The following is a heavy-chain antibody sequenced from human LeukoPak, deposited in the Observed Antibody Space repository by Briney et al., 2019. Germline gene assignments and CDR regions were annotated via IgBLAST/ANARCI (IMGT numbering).Heavy chain of an antibody. V-gene: IGHV3-30*04. CDR3: AKESKASWYYFDY. Sequence: PGGSLRLSCAASGFTFSSYAMHWVRQAPGKGLEWVAVISYDGSNKYYADSVKGRFTISRDNSKNTLYLQMNSLRAEDTAIYYCAKESKASWYYFDYWGQGTLVTVSS. CDR2: ISYDGSNK. J-gene: IGHJ4*02. CDR1: GFTFSSYA. D-gene: IGHD6-13*01.